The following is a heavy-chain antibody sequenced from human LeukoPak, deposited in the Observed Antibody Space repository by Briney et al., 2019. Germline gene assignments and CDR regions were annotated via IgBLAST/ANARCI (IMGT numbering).Heavy chain of an antibody. Sequence: GSLRLSCAASGFTFSSYAMHWVRQAPGKGLEWVAVISYDGSNKYYADSVKGRFTISRDNSKNTLYLQMNSLRAEDTAVYYCGRDICSSNRWYNRRFDYWGQGTLVTVSS. CDR3: GRDICSSNRWYNRRFDY. V-gene: IGHV3-30-3*01. CDR2: ISYDGSNK. D-gene: IGHD2-2*02. CDR1: GFTFSSYA. J-gene: IGHJ4*02.